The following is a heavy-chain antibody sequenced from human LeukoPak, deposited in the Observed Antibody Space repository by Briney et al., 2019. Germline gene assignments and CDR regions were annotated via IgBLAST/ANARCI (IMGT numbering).Heavy chain of an antibody. D-gene: IGHD4-23*01. J-gene: IGHJ4*02. V-gene: IGHV1-2*02. Sequence: ASVKVSCKASGYTCTGYYRHWVRQAPGQGLEWMGWINANSGCTNYAQKFQGRVTMTRDPSLSTAYMELSRLRSDATAVYYCARDRVATTGYWGQGTLVTVSS. CDR2: INANSGCT. CDR3: ARDRVATTGY. CDR1: GYTCTGYY.